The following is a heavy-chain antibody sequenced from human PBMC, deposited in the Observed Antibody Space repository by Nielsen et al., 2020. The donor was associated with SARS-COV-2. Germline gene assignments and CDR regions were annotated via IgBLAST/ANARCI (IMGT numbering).Heavy chain of an antibody. J-gene: IGHJ4*02. CDR1: GFTFSGYA. D-gene: IGHD6-19*01. CDR3: AKRRVAVAGTWYFDY. Sequence: GESLKISCAASGFTFSGYAMSWVRQAPGKGLEWVSAISGSGGSTYYADSVKGRFTISRDNSKNTLYLQMNSLRAEDTAVYYCAKRRVAVAGTWYFDYWGQGTLVTVSS. V-gene: IGHV3-23*01. CDR2: ISGSGGST.